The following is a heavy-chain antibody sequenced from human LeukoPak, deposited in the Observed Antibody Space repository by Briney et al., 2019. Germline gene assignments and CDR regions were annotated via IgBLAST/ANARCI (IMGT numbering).Heavy chain of an antibody. J-gene: IGHJ4*02. CDR1: GFTFSDHY. Sequence: PGGSLRLSCAASGFTFSDHYMDWVRQAPGKGLEWVGRTGNKPNSYTTDYAASVKGRFTISRDNSKNALYLQMNSLKIEDTAVYYCTRGEDNDWSPGDYWGQGTLVTVSS. CDR3: TRGEDNDWSPGDY. V-gene: IGHV3-72*01. CDR2: TGNKPNSYTT. D-gene: IGHD3-9*01.